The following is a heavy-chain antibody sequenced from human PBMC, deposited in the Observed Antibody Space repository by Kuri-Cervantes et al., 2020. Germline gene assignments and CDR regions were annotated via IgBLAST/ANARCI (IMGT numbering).Heavy chain of an antibody. CDR3: AKARGPVWFGELLYPHDAFDI. J-gene: IGHJ3*02. V-gene: IGHV3-13*01. D-gene: IGHD3-10*01. Sequence: GGSLRLSCAAPGFTFSSYDMHWVRQATGKGLEWVSAIGTAGDTYYPGSVKGRFTISRENAQNSLYLQMNSLRAGDTAVYYCAKARGPVWFGELLYPHDAFDIWGQGTMVTVSS. CDR2: IGTAGDT. CDR1: GFTFSSYD.